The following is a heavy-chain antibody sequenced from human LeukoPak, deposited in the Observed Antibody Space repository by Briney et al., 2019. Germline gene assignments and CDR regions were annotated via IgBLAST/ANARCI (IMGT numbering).Heavy chain of an antibody. CDR3: ARDPHDYGDYRAFDI. CDR2: IITIFGTA. V-gene: IGHV1-69*06. CDR1: GGTSSSYA. D-gene: IGHD4-17*01. J-gene: IGHJ3*02. Sequence: SVKLSCKVSGGTSSSYAISWVRQAPGEGLEWMGGIITIFGTANYAHKFQGRVTITADKSTRTAYMELSSLRSEDTAAYYCARDPHDYGDYRAFDIWGQGTMVSVSS.